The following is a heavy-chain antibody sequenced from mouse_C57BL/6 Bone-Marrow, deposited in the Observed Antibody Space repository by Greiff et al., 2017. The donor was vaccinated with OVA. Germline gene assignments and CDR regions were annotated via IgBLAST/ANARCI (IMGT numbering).Heavy chain of an antibody. CDR3: ARSALSYWYFDV. D-gene: IGHD3-1*01. V-gene: IGHV1-63*01. Sequence: KGKATLTADKSSSTAYMQFSSLTSEDSAIYYCARSALSYWYFDVWGTGTTVTVSS. J-gene: IGHJ1*03.